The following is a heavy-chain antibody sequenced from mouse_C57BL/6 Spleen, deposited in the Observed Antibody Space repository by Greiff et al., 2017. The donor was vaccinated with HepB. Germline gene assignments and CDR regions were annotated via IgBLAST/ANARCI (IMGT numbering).Heavy chain of an antibody. J-gene: IGHJ4*01. V-gene: IGHV1-9*01. CDR2: ILPGSGST. Sequence: VQLQQSGAELMKPGASVKLSCKATGYTFTGYWIEWVKQRPGHGLEWIGEILPGSGSTNYHEKFKGKATFTADTSSNTAYMQLSSLTTEDSAIYYCANLDDYDYAMDYWGQGTSVTVSS. CDR1: GYTFTGYW. D-gene: IGHD2-4*01. CDR3: ANLDDYDYAMDY.